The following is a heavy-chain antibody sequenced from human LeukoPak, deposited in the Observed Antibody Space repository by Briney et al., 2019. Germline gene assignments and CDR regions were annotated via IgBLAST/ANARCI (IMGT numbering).Heavy chain of an antibody. CDR2: ISSSSSYI. V-gene: IGHV3-21*01. CDR3: ARERIDHGKLNYMDV. CDR1: GFTFSSYS. Sequence: PGGSLRLSCAASGFTFSSYSMNWVRQAPGKGLEWVSSISSSSSYIYYADSVKGRFTISRDNAKNSLYLQMNSLRAEDTAVYYCARERIDHGKLNYMDVWGKGTTVTVSS. J-gene: IGHJ6*03. D-gene: IGHD1-14*01.